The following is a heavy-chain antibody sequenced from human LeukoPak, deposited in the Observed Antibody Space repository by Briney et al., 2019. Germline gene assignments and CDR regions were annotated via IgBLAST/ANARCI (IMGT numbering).Heavy chain of an antibody. CDR3: ASVVLGYCSGGSCYSYWFDP. CDR2: INHSGST. V-gene: IGHV4-34*01. CDR1: GGSFSGYY. Sequence: SETLSLTCAVYGGSFSGYYWSWIRQPPGKGLEWIGEINHSGSTNYNPSLKSRVTISVDTSKNQFSLKLSSVTAADTAVYYCASVVLGYCSGGSCYSYWFDPWGQGTLVTVSS. D-gene: IGHD2-15*01. J-gene: IGHJ5*02.